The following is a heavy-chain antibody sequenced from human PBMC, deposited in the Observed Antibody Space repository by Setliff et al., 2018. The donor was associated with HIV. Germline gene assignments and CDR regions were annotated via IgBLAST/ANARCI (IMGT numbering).Heavy chain of an antibody. D-gene: IGHD3-3*01. V-gene: IGHV1-69-2*01. Sequence: ASVKVSCKTSGYSFTDHYMHWVQQAPGKGIEWMGRIDPEINDTVYADKFQGRITITADTSTDTAFLKLSSLSSDDTAVYYCATDFAIFGVVTPLNYWGQGTLVTVSS. J-gene: IGHJ4*02. CDR3: ATDFAIFGVVTPLNY. CDR1: GYSFTDHY. CDR2: IDPEINDT.